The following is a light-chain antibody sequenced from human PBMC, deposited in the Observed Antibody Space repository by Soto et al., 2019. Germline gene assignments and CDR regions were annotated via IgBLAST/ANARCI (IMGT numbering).Light chain of an antibody. J-gene: IGKJ4*01. CDR2: GAS. CDR3: HQYGTSPLT. CDR1: QSVSSN. V-gene: IGKV3-20*01. Sequence: IVLTQSTGPLSLSPGERATFSCRASQSVSSNLAWYQQKPGQAPRLLIYGASSRATGIPDRFTGSGSATDFTLTISRLEPEDFGIYYCHQYGTSPLTFGGGTKV.